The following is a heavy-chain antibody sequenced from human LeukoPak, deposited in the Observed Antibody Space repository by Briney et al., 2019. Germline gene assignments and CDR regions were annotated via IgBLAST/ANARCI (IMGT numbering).Heavy chain of an antibody. CDR2: IYTSGST. V-gene: IGHV4-61*02. D-gene: IGHD1-14*01. CDR3: ARGTTQFDY. CDR1: GGSISSGSYY. Sequence: SQTLSLTCTVSGGSISSGSYYWSWIRQPAGNGLEWIGRIYTSGSTNYNPSPKSRVTISVDTSKNQFSLKLSSVTAADTAVYYCARGTTQFDYWGQGTLVTVSS. J-gene: IGHJ4*02.